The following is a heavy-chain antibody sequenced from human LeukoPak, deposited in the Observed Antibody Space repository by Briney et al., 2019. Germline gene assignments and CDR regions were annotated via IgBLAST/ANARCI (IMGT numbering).Heavy chain of an antibody. CDR2: IHYSGST. J-gene: IGHJ4*02. Sequence: KPSETLSLTCTVSGGSISSGGYYWSWIRQHPGKGLEWIGYIHYSGSTYYNPSLKSRVTISVDRPKNHFSLKLSSVTAADTAVYYCARDAFDSNYFDYWGQGALVTVSS. V-gene: IGHV4-31*03. D-gene: IGHD4-11*01. CDR1: GGSISSGGYY. CDR3: ARDAFDSNYFDY.